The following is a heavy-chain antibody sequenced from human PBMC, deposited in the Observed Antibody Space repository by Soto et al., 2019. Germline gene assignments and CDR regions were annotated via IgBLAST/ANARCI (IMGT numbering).Heavy chain of an antibody. V-gene: IGHV5-51*01. CDR2: IYPGDSDT. CDR3: ARRGYCSGTTCYKWFDP. CDR1: GYSFSTYW. J-gene: IGHJ5*02. D-gene: IGHD2-2*02. Sequence: PGGSLKISCKGSGYSFSTYWIARVRQMPGKGLEWMGIIYPGDSDTRYSPSFQGQVTISADRSISTAYLQWSSLKASVTAMYYCARRGYCSGTTCYKWFDPWGQGTPVT.